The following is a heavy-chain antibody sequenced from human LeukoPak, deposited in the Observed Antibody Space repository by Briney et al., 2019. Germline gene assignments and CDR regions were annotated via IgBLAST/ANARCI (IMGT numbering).Heavy chain of an antibody. Sequence: GRSLRLSCAASGFTFSSYAMHWVRQAPGKGLEWVAVISYDGSNKYYADSVEGRFTISRDNSKNTLYLQMNSLRAEDTAVYYCARDPRWAPNDSSGYFTYWGQGTLVTVSS. CDR1: GFTFSSYA. V-gene: IGHV3-30*04. D-gene: IGHD3-22*01. J-gene: IGHJ4*02. CDR2: ISYDGSNK. CDR3: ARDPRWAPNDSSGYFTY.